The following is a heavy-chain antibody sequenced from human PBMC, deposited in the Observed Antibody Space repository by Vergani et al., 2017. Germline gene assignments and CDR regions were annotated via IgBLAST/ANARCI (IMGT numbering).Heavy chain of an antibody. CDR2: IYYSGST. J-gene: IGHJ5*02. CDR3: ASDTHSGQRADR. D-gene: IGHD6-19*01. CDR1: GDSMSPYY. V-gene: IGHV4-59*03. Sequence: QVQLQESGPRLVKPSETLSLTCTVSGDSMSPYYWSWIRQPPGRGLEWIGFIYYSGSTSYNPSLRSRVTLSVDLSKNQFSLKVNSVTAADTAVYYCASDTHSGQRADRWGQGILVTVTS.